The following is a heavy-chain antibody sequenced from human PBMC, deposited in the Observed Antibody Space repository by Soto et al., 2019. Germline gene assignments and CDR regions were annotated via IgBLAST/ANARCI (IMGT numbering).Heavy chain of an antibody. D-gene: IGHD4-4*01. Sequence: PGGSLRLSCAASGFTFSSYAMSWVRQAPGKGLEWVSAISGSGGSTYYADSVKGRFTISRDNYKNTLYLQMNSLRAQHTAVYYCAKDSFRGSNRARAPWGQGSLVTVSS. V-gene: IGHV3-23*01. J-gene: IGHJ5*02. CDR2: ISGSGGST. CDR1: GFTFSSYA. CDR3: AKDSFRGSNRARAP.